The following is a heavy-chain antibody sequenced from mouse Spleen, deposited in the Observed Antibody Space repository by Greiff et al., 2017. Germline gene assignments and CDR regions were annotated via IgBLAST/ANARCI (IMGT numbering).Heavy chain of an antibody. CDR3: ARLARIYYGDYVNYAMDY. CDR1: GYTFTSYW. J-gene: IGHJ4*01. V-gene: IGHV1-55*01. D-gene: IGHD2-13*01. CDR2: IHPGSGST. Sequence: QVQLQQSGAELVKPGASVKMSCKASGYTFTSYWITWVKQRPGQGLEWIGDIHPGSGSTNYNEKFKSKATLTVDTSSSTAYMQLSSLTSEDSAVYYCARLARIYYGDYVNYAMDYWGQGTSVTVSS.